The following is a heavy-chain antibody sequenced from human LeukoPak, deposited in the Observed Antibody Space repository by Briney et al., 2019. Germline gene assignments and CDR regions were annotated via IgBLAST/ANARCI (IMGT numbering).Heavy chain of an antibody. V-gene: IGHV4-34*01. CDR1: GGSFSGYY. J-gene: IGHJ4*01. Sequence: PSETLSLTCAVYGGSFSGYYWSWIRQPPGKGLEWIGEINHSGSTNYNPSLKSRVTISVDTSKSQFSLKMTAVTAADTAVYYCARRCTGSYSDYWGQGILVTVSS. CDR3: ARRCTGSYSDY. D-gene: IGHD1-26*01. CDR2: INHSGST.